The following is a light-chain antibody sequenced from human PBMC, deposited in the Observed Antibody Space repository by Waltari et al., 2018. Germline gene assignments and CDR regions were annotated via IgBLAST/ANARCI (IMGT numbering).Light chain of an antibody. CDR1: QSVSSY. V-gene: IGKV3-11*01. J-gene: IGKJ4*01. CDR2: DAS. Sequence: EIVLTQSPATLSLSPGERATLSYRASQSVSSYLGWYQQHAVQAPRLLIYDASTRAPGVSGRFSGSGSGTDFTRTSSSLEPEDCAIYYCQQRSTWPIVTFGGGTKVEIK. CDR3: QQRSTWPIVT.